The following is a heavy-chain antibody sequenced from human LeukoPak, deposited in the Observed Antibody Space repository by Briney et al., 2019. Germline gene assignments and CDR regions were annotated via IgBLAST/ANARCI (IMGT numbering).Heavy chain of an antibody. CDR3: AKDLPYYYDSSGSGDAFDI. D-gene: IGHD3-22*01. Sequence: GGSLRLSCAASGFIFSNYGMSWVRQAPGKGLDWVSSISGSGSSTYYAESVKGRVTISRDNSQNTLYLQMNSLRAEDTAIYYCAKDLPYYYDSSGSGDAFDIWGRGTMVTVST. V-gene: IGHV3-23*01. CDR2: ISGSGSST. CDR1: GFIFSNYG. J-gene: IGHJ3*02.